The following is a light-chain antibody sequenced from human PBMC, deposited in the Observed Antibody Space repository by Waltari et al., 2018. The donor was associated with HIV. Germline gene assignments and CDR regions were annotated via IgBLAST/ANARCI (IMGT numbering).Light chain of an antibody. Sequence: QSALSQPASVSPSPGQSVAISCSCTASDLRRYTSVSWYQQHPDRAPTLILFDVNNRPSGISDRFSGSKSGTTASLTISTVRTDDEADYYCASYTVNSTGVFGTGTKLSVL. CDR1: ASDLRRYTS. CDR3: ASYTVNSTGV. V-gene: IGLV2-14*03. CDR2: DVN. J-gene: IGLJ1*01.